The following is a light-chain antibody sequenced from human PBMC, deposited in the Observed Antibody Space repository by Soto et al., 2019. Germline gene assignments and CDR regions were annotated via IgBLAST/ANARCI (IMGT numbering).Light chain of an antibody. Sequence: QSVLTQPPSASGTPGQRVTISCSGSSSNIGSNTVNWYQQLPGTAPKLLIYNNQRPSGVPDRFSGSKSGTSASLAISGLQSGDEADYYCAAWDDSLNGYVFGTATKLTVL. J-gene: IGLJ1*01. CDR1: SSNIGSNT. V-gene: IGLV1-44*01. CDR2: NN. CDR3: AAWDDSLNGYV.